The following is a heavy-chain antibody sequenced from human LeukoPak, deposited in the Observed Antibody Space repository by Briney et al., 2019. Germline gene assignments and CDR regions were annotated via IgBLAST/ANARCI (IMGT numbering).Heavy chain of an antibody. D-gene: IGHD3-10*01. V-gene: IGHV3-7*01. Sequence: GGSLRLSCAASGFTFSSHWMSWVRQAPGKGLEWVANIKQDGSEKYYVDSVKGRFTISRDNAKNSLYLQMNSLRAEDTAVYYCARDHSLRGFDYWGQGTLVTVSS. CDR2: IKQDGSEK. CDR3: ARDHSLRGFDY. J-gene: IGHJ4*02. CDR1: GFTFSSHW.